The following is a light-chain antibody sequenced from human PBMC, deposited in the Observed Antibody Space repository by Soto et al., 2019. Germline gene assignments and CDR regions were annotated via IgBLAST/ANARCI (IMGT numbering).Light chain of an antibody. Sequence: EIVLTHSPATLSVSPCERVTLSSSASQNLHGFLNWYQQRPGQAPRPLIYDGSKRAAGVPDRISGDGSGTDYTLTISSLEPEDFAVYYCQQRTRWPMTFGQGTRLEIK. CDR2: DGS. CDR3: QQRTRWPMT. J-gene: IGKJ5*01. V-gene: IGKV3-11*01. CDR1: QNLHGF.